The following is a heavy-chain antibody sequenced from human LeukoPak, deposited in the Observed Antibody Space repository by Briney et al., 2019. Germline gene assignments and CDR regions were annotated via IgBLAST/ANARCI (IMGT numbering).Heavy chain of an antibody. CDR1: GFTFSSYG. CDR3: AKEYYGSGSYSYYYYYMDV. Sequence: PGGSLRLSCAASGFTFSSYGMHWVRQAPGKGLEWVAFIRYDGSNKYYADSVKGRFAISRDNSKNTLYLQMNSLRAEDTAVYYCAKEYYGSGSYSYYYYYMDVWGKGTMVTVSS. CDR2: IRYDGSNK. D-gene: IGHD3-10*01. V-gene: IGHV3-30*02. J-gene: IGHJ6*03.